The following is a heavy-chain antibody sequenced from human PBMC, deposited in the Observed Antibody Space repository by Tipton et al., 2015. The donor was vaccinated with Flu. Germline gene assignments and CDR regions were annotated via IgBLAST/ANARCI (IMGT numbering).Heavy chain of an antibody. CDR1: GNSIRSANYY. CDR3: ARDPSLGMPDYFDY. D-gene: IGHD2-2*01. J-gene: IGHJ4*02. V-gene: IGHV4-38-2*02. Sequence: TLSLTCTVSGNSIRSANYYWGWIRQPPGKGLEWIGNIFHSGNAYHNPSLKSRVTISVDTSKNQFSLKLTSVTAADTAVYYCARDPSLGMPDYFDYWGQGTLVTASS. CDR2: IFHSGNA.